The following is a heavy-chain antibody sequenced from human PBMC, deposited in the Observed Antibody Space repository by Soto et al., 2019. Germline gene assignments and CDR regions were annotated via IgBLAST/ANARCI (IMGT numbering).Heavy chain of an antibody. J-gene: IGHJ4*02. D-gene: IGHD6-13*01. CDR3: ALYSSSWYRSDY. CDR1: GYTFTSYY. V-gene: IGHV1-46*03. CDR2: INPSGGST. Sequence: QVQLVQSGAEVKKPGASVKVSCKASGYTFTSYYMHWVRQAPGQGLEWMGIINPSGGSTSYAQKFRGRVTMTRDTSTSTVYMELSSLRSEDTAVYYCALYSSSWYRSDYWGQGTLVTVSS.